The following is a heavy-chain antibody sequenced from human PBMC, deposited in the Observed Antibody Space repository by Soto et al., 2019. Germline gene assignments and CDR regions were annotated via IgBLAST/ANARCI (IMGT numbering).Heavy chain of an antibody. V-gene: IGHV3-73*01. CDR1: GFTFSGST. J-gene: IGHJ4*02. CDR2: IRNKANDYAT. Sequence: LRLSCAASGFTFSGSTMDWVRQASGKGLEWVGRIRNKANDYATAYAASVKGRFTVSRDDSKNTAYLQMNSLKTEDTAVYYCTRRPLEGQGDYWGQGTLVTVS. CDR3: TRRPLEGQGDY.